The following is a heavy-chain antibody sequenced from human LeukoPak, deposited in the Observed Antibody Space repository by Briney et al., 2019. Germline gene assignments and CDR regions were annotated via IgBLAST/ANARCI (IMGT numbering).Heavy chain of an antibody. CDR3: ARLIAGYCSSTSCVYFDY. CDR1: GYSLTSYW. D-gene: IGHD2-2*01. V-gene: IGHV5-51*01. CDR2: IYPGDSDT. Sequence: GESLKISCKGSGYSLTSYWIGWVRQMPGKGLEWMGIIYPGDSDTRYSPSFQGQVTISADKSISTAYLQWSSLKASDTAMYYCARLIAGYCSSTSCVYFDYWGQGTLVTVSS. J-gene: IGHJ4*02.